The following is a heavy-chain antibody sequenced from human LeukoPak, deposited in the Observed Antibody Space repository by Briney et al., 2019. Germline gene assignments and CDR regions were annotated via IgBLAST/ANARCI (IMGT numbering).Heavy chain of an antibody. CDR2: ISSSSSYI. D-gene: IGHD2-8*01. J-gene: IGHJ4*02. CDR3: ARAPLTNEDY. V-gene: IGHV3-21*01. Sequence: PGGSLRLSCAASGFTFSSYSMNWVRQAPGKGLEWVSSISSSSSYIYYADSVKGRFTTSRDNAKNSLYLQMNSLRAEDTAVYYCARAPLTNEDYWGQGTLVTVSS. CDR1: GFTFSSYS.